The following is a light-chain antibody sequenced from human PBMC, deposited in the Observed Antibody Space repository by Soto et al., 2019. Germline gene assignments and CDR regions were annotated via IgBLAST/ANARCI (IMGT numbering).Light chain of an antibody. Sequence: DIQMTQSPSSLSASVGDRVTITCRASQSITNYLNWYQQKPGKAPKLLIYATSSLLGGVPSRFSGGGSGTDFTLTISTLQPEDFAIYYCQQSYSTPPTFAEGTKVEIK. V-gene: IGKV1-39*01. CDR3: QQSYSTPPT. CDR2: ATS. CDR1: QSITNY. J-gene: IGKJ4*02.